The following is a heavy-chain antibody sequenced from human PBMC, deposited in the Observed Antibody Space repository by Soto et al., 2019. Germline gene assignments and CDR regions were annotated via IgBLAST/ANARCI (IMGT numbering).Heavy chain of an antibody. V-gene: IGHV1-69*12. CDR2: IIPVFGTK. D-gene: IGHD3-16*01. CDR3: ARGGVLKPFDP. J-gene: IGHJ5*02. CDR1: GGTFSSYS. Sequence: QVQLVQSGAEVKKPGSSVKVSCKTSGGTFSSYSINWVRQAPGHGLEWLGVIIPVFGTKNFARSFRSRVSLSADESTNTVYMELTNLRSDDTGVYFGARGGVLKPFDPWGQGSLVTVSS.